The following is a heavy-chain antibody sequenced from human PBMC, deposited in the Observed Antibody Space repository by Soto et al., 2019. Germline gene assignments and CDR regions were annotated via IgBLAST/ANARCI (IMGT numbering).Heavy chain of an antibody. CDR1: GGTFSSYA. Sequence: ASVKVSCKAPGGTFSSYAISWVRQAPGQGLEWMGGIIPIFGTANYAQKFQGRVTITADESTSTAYMELSSLRSEDTAVYYCARVPELYYYGMDVWGQGTTVTVSS. CDR2: IIPIFGTA. CDR3: ARVPELYYYGMDV. J-gene: IGHJ6*02. V-gene: IGHV1-69*13. D-gene: IGHD1-26*01.